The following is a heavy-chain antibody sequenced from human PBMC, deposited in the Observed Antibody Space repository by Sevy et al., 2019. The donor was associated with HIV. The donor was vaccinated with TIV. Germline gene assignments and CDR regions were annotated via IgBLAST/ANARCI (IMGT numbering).Heavy chain of an antibody. J-gene: IGHJ4*02. V-gene: IGHV3-30*02. D-gene: IGHD1-26*01. CDR2: IWYNGTNI. CDR1: GFDFYIYG. CDR3: ARDPRCAGTTCSLDY. Sequence: GGSLRLSCVASGFDFYIYGMHWVRQAPGKGLEWVAFIWYNGTNINYAESVKGRFTISRDNSNNTVFLQMKSLRRDDTAIYYCARDPRCAGTTCSLDYWGQGTMVTVSS.